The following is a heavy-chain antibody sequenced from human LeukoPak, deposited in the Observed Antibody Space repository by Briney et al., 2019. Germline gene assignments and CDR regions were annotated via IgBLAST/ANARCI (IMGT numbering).Heavy chain of an antibody. V-gene: IGHV3-23*01. CDR2: IGGSSGST. Sequence: GGSLRLSCAASGFTFTGFAMSWVRQAPGKGPEWVSRIGGSSGSTYYEDSVKGRFTISRDNSKKTLYLQMNRLRADDTAVYYCAKMKGPGLYYHYSMDVWGKGTTVIVSS. CDR1: GFTFTGFA. CDR3: AKMKGPGLYYHYSMDV. J-gene: IGHJ6*03.